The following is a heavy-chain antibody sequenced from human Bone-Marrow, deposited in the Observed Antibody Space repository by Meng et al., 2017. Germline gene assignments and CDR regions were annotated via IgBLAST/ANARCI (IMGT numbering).Heavy chain of an antibody. CDR1: GFTFSNAW. J-gene: IGHJ4*01. CDR2: MKSTVDGGTV. CDR3: SGHVDY. Sequence: EVEQVETGGGFVKPGGSLRLSFAASGFTFSNAWMTGVRQAPGKGLEWIGRMKSTVDGGTVDYAAAVKGRFFISRDDSENTFYLQMNSLKTEDTAVYYCSGHVDYWGHGTLVTVSS. V-gene: IGHV3-15*01.